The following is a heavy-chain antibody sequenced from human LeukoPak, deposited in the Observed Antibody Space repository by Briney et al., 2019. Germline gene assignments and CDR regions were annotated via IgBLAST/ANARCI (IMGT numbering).Heavy chain of an antibody. V-gene: IGHV3-53*01. D-gene: IGHD6-13*01. Sequence: GGSLRLSCAASGFTVSSNYMSWVRQAPGKGLEWISVIYSGGSTYYADSVKGRFTISRDNSKNTLYLQMNSLRAEDTAVYYCARDSPPIAAAGNQDYYYYGMDVWGQGTTVTVSS. CDR1: GFTVSSNY. CDR3: ARDSPPIAAAGNQDYYYYGMDV. CDR2: IYSGGST. J-gene: IGHJ6*02.